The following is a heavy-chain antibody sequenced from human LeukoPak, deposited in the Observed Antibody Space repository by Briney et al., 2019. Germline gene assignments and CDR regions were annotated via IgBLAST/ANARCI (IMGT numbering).Heavy chain of an antibody. V-gene: IGHV3-30*02. D-gene: IGHD5-18*01. CDR2: IRFDGDDK. Sequence: TGGSLRLSCAASGFTFSSFGMHWVRQAPGKGLEWLGFIRFDGDDKYSADSVKGRFSISRDNSKNTLFLQMNSLRVEDTAVYYCAKDGTWIQACFVDWGQGTLVTVSS. CDR1: GFTFSSFG. CDR3: AKDGTWIQACFVD. J-gene: IGHJ4*02.